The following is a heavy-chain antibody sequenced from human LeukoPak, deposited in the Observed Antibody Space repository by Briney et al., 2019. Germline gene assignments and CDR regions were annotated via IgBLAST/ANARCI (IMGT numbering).Heavy chain of an antibody. CDR1: GFTVSSNY. CDR3: ASGIPFEY. J-gene: IGHJ4*02. CDR2: IYSGGST. D-gene: IGHD5-18*01. V-gene: IGHV3-53*01. Sequence: GGSLRLSCAASGFTVSSNYMSWVRQAPGKGLEWVSVIYSGGSTYYADSVKGRFTVSRDNSKDTLYLQMSGLRAEDTAVYYCASGIPFEYWGQGTLVTVSS.